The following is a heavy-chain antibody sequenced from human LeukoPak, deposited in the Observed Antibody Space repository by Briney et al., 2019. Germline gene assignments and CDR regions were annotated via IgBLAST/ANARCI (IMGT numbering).Heavy chain of an antibody. CDR2: IYPGDSDT. V-gene: IGHV5-51*01. Sequence: GDSLKISGKGSGDSFTSYWIGWVRQMPGKGLEWMGIIYPGDSDTRYSPSFQGQVTISADKSIITAYLQWSSLKASDTAMYYCARALRWPTTNVFHNWGQGTMVTVSS. CDR3: ARALRWPTTNVFHN. D-gene: IGHD4-23*01. J-gene: IGHJ3*02. CDR1: GDSFTSYW.